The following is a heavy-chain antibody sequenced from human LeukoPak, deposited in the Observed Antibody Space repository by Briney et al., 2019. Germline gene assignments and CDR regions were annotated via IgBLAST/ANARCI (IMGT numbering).Heavy chain of an antibody. CDR1: GFTFSSYG. Sequence: GGSLRLSCAASGFTFSSYGMHWVRQAPGKGLEWVAVIWYDGSNKYYADSVKGRFTISRDNSKDTLYLQMNSLRAEDTAVYYCAKDKMATTSDAFDIWGQGTMVTVSS. D-gene: IGHD5-24*01. CDR3: AKDKMATTSDAFDI. CDR2: IWYDGSNK. J-gene: IGHJ3*02. V-gene: IGHV3-33*06.